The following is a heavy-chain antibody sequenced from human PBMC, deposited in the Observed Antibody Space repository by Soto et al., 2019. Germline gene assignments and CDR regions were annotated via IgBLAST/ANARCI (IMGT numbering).Heavy chain of an antibody. CDR3: AKDRGYCSGGSCYSEY. J-gene: IGHJ4*02. CDR2: ISYDGSNK. D-gene: IGHD2-15*01. CDR1: GFTFSSYG. Sequence: QVQLVESGGGVVQPGRSLRLSCAASGFTFSSYGMHWVRQAPGKGLEWVAVISYDGSNKYYADSVKGPFTISRDNSKNMLYRQMNSLRAQDMAVYYCAKDRGYCSGGSCYSEYWGQGTLVTVSS. V-gene: IGHV3-30*18.